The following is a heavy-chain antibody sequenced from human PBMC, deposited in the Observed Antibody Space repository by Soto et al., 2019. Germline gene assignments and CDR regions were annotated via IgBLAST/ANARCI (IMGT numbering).Heavy chain of an antibody. J-gene: IGHJ4*02. CDR2: INAGNGNT. Sequence: QVQLVQSGAEVKKPGASVKVSCKASGYTFTSYAMHWVRQAPGQRLEWMGWINAGNGNTKYSQKFQGRVTVTRDTSASTASMELGSLRSEDTAGYYCAREPGYSYGYKWGQGPLVTVSS. CDR1: GYTFTSYA. D-gene: IGHD5-18*01. V-gene: IGHV1-3*01. CDR3: AREPGYSYGYK.